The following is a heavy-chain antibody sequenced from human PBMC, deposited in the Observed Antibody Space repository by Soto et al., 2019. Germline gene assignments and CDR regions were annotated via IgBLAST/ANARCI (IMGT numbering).Heavy chain of an antibody. Sequence: EVQLVESGGVLVQPGGSLKVSCAASGFTFSSSWMNWVRQAPGKGLEWVANIKGDGSEEYYVDSVRGRFTISRDNANSSPSLQMNRLRAEDKAVYYCASGFPPDYWGKGTLVTVSS. J-gene: IGHJ4*02. CDR1: GFTFSSSW. D-gene: IGHD3-10*01. CDR2: IKGDGSEE. V-gene: IGHV3-7*01. CDR3: ASGFPPDY.